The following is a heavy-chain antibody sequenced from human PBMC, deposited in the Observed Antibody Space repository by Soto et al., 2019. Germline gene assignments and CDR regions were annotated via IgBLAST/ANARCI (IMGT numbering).Heavy chain of an antibody. Sequence: EVQLVESGGGLIQPGGSLRLSCAASGFTVSSIYMSWFRQAPGKGLEWVSVIYSGGSTYYAESVKGRFTISRDNSKNTLYLQMNSLRAEDTAVYYCARGGGKLGYYFDNWGQGTLVTVSS. J-gene: IGHJ4*02. CDR2: IYSGGST. V-gene: IGHV3-53*01. D-gene: IGHD3-16*01. CDR3: ARGGGKLGYYFDN. CDR1: GFTVSSIY.